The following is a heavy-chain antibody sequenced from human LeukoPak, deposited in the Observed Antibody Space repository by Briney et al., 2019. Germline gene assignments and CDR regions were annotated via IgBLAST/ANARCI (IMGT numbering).Heavy chain of an antibody. J-gene: IGHJ4*02. Sequence: SETLSLTCTGPGGSISSYYWSWIRQPPGKGLEWIGYIYYSGSTNYNPSLKSRVTISVDTSKNQFSLKLSSVTAAHTAVYYCAREEEVGATEFHYWGQGTLVTVSS. CDR3: AREEEVGATEFHY. CDR2: IYYSGST. V-gene: IGHV4-59*12. D-gene: IGHD1-26*01. CDR1: GGSISSYY.